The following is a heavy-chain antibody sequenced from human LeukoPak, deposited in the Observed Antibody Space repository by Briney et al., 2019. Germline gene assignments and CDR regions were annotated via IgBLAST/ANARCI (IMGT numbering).Heavy chain of an antibody. CDR2: INHSGST. CDR3: ARGQLLRYFDWLRYGMDV. CDR1: GGSFSGYY. J-gene: IGHJ6*04. Sequence: KPSETLSLTCAVYGGSFSGYYWSWIRQPPGKGLEWIGEINHSGSTNYNPSLKSRVTISVDTSKNQFSLKLSSVTAADTAVYYCARGQLLRYFDWLRYGMDVWGKGTRSPSPQ. V-gene: IGHV4-34*01. D-gene: IGHD3-9*01.